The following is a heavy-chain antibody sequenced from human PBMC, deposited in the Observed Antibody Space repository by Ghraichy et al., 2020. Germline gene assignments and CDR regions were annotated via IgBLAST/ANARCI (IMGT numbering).Heavy chain of an antibody. CDR3: ARETAFYDSRVSYFDC. D-gene: IGHD3-22*01. CDR1: GFTFSNNG. Sequence: GGSLRLSCAASGFTFSNNGMHWVRQAPGKGLEWVAFIRFDGSNKYYPDSVKGRFTISRDNSKNTLYLQMNSLRAEDTAVYYCARETAFYDSRVSYFDCWGQGTLVTVSS. V-gene: IGHV3-30*02. CDR2: IRFDGSNK. J-gene: IGHJ4*02.